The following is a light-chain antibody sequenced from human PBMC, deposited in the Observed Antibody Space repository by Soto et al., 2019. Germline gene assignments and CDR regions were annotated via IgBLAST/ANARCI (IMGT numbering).Light chain of an antibody. J-gene: IGKJ5*01. CDR3: QQLHGYPIT. V-gene: IGKV3D-15*01. Sequence: IVMTQSPATLSVSPWERATLFCRASQGVRSNLAWYQQKPGQPPRLVISGASTRAPGIPARFSGFGSGTHFTLTISSLQPEDFATYYCQQLHGYPITFGQGTRLEIK. CDR2: GAS. CDR1: QGVRSN.